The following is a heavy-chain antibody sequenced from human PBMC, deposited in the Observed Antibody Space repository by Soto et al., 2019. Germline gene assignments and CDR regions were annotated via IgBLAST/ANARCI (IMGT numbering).Heavy chain of an antibody. CDR3: ARSAGWYAVHS. CDR1: GDSVSSPYY. J-gene: IGHJ4*02. CDR2: VFHTGTT. V-gene: IGHV4-4*02. D-gene: IGHD6-19*01. Sequence: QVQLQESGPGLVKPSGTLSLTCAVSGDSVSSPYYWCWVRQPPGKGLEWIGEVFHTGTTSYNPSLRSRVTISMDKSNNHFSLALSSVTAADTAVYYCARSAGWYAVHSWGPGTLVIVSS.